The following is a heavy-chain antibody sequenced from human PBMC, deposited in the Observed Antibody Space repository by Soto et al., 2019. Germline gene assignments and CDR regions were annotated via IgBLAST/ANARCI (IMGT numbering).Heavy chain of an antibody. J-gene: IGHJ3*02. CDR2: ISAYNGNT. D-gene: IGHD3-3*01. CDR1: GYTFTIYY. Sequence: GASVKVSCKASGYTFTIYYMHWVRQAPGQGLEWMGWISAYNGNTNYAQKLQGRVTMTTDTSTSTAYMELRSLRSDDTAVYYCARVGDFWSGYYHRAFDIWGQGTMVTVSS. CDR3: ARVGDFWSGYYHRAFDI. V-gene: IGHV1-18*04.